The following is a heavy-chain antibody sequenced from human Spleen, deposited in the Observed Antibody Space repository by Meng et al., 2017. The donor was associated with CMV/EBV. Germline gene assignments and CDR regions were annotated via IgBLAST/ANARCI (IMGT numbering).Heavy chain of an antibody. V-gene: IGHV3-11*01. Sequence: CAASGFSFSDSYMSWIRQAPGKGLEWISYISYSSNTKYYADSVLGRFTVSRDNAKNSLYLQMNSLTVEDTAVYFCARKPGYMYGYDKWGQGTLVTVSS. CDR1: GFSFSDSY. CDR3: ARKPGYMYGYDK. CDR2: ISYSSNTK. J-gene: IGHJ4*02. D-gene: IGHD3-9*01.